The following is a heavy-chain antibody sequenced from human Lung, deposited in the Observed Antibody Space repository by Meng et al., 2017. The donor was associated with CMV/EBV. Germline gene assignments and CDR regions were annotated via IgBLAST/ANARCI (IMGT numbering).Heavy chain of an antibody. D-gene: IGHD4-17*01. CDR1: GGSVSSTYHY. CDR3: ARATVPHISAIDC. CDR2: IYHSGSS. V-gene: IGHV4-30-4*01. Sequence: VSGGSVSSTYHYWTWIRQPPGKGLEWIGYIYHSGSSYYNPSLRSRVSMSVDTSKNQFSLKVSSLTAADTAVYYCARATVPHISAIDCWGQGTLVTVSS. J-gene: IGHJ4*02.